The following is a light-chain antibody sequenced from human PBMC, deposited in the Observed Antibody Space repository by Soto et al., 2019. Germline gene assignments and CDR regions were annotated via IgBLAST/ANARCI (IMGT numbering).Light chain of an antibody. Sequence: GDRVTITCRASQSISNWLAWYQQKPGKAPKLLIYKASSLESGVPSRFSGSGSGTEFTLTISSLQPDDFATYYCQQYNSTFGQGTKVEIK. V-gene: IGKV1-5*03. J-gene: IGKJ1*01. CDR3: QQYNST. CDR2: KAS. CDR1: QSISNW.